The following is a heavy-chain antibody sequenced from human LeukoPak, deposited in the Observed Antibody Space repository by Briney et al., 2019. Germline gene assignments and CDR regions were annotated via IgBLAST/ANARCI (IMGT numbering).Heavy chain of an antibody. CDR3: AKGRWLDC. D-gene: IGHD4-23*01. V-gene: IGHV3-23*01. J-gene: IGHJ4*02. CDR2: ISDSGGST. Sequence: GGSLRLSCAASGFTFTNYAMSWVRQAPGKGLEWVSAISDSGGSTYYADSVKGRFTISRDNSKNTLYLQVNSLRAEDTAVYYCAKGRWLDCWGQGTLVTVSS. CDR1: GFTFTNYA.